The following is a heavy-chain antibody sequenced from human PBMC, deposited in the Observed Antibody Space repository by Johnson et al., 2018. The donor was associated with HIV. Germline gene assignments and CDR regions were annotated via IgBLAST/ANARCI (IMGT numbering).Heavy chain of an antibody. D-gene: IGHD1-20*01. CDR3: AREVSDNLNQVPAFDI. CDR1: GFTFDDYG. CDR2: INWNGGST. Sequence: VLLVESGGGVVRPGGSLRLSCAASGFTFDDYGMNWVRQAPGKGLEWVSGINWNGGSTGYGDSVKGRFTISRDNAKNSLYLQMKSLRAEETALYYCAREVSDNLNQVPAFDIWGQGTMVTVSS. V-gene: IGHV3-20*04. J-gene: IGHJ3*02.